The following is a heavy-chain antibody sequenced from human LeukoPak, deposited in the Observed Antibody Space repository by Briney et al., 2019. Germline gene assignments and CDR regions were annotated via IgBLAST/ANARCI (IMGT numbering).Heavy chain of an antibody. CDR3: AGGGYDFWSGYNSNWFDP. Sequence: PSETLSLTCTVSGGSISSYYWSWIRQPPGKGLEWIGYIYYSGSTNYNPSLKSRVTISVDTSKNQFSLKLSSVTAADTAVYYCAGGGYDFWSGYNSNWFDPWGQGTLVTVSS. J-gene: IGHJ5*02. CDR1: GGSISSYY. V-gene: IGHV4-59*01. D-gene: IGHD3-3*01. CDR2: IYYSGST.